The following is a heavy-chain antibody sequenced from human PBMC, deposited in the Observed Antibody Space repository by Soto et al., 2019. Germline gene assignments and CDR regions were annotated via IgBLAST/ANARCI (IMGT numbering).Heavy chain of an antibody. V-gene: IGHV1-69*06. D-gene: IGHD3-9*01. CDR3: ARTDNYDILTGYSN. J-gene: IGHJ4*02. CDR2: IVPIFGTT. CDR1: GGTFNSYA. Sequence: QVQLVQSGAEVKKPGSSVKVSCKASGGTFNSYAISWMRQAPGQGLEWMGGIVPIFGTTDYAQRFQGRVTITADKSTSTAYLDLRRLRSEDTAVYYCARTDNYDILTGYSNWGQGTLVTVSS.